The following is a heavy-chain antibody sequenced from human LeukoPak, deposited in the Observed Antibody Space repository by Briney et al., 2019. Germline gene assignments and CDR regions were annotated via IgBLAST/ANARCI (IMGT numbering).Heavy chain of an antibody. CDR1: GFTFSSYA. J-gene: IGHJ4*02. CDR2: ISAGGGST. Sequence: GGSLRLSCAASGFTFSSYAISWVRQAPGKGLEWVAGISAGGGSTYYADSVKGRFTISRDNSKNMLYLELNSLRAEDTAVYYCAKGDPPTYYDILTGQDYWGQGTLVTVSS. CDR3: AKGDPPTYYDILTGQDY. V-gene: IGHV3-23*01. D-gene: IGHD3-9*01.